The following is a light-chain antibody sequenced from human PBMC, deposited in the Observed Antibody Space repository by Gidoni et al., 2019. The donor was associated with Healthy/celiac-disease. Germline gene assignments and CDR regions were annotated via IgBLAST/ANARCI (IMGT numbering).Light chain of an antibody. CDR2: LAS. CDR3: QQHTTYSRT. Sequence: DIQMTQSPSTLSASVGDRVTITCQASQNINSGLAWFQQKPGKAPKVLIYLASTLESGVPSRFSGSGSGTEFTLSISRLQPDDFATYYCQQHTTYSRTFGQGTKLEI. V-gene: IGKV1-5*03. J-gene: IGKJ2*01. CDR1: QNINSG.